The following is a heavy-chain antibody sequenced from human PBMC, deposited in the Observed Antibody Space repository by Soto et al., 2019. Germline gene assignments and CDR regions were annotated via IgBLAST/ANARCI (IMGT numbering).Heavy chain of an antibody. CDR3: ARAGSSIAAHWFDP. V-gene: IGHV4-34*01. D-gene: IGHD6-6*01. J-gene: IGHJ5*02. CDR1: GGSFSGYY. Sequence: SETLSLTCAVYGGSFSGYYWSWIRQSPGKGLEWIGEINHSGGTNYNPSLKSRVTISVDTSKNQFSLKLSSVTAADTAVYYCARAGSSIAAHWFDPWGQGTLVTVSS. CDR2: INHSGGT.